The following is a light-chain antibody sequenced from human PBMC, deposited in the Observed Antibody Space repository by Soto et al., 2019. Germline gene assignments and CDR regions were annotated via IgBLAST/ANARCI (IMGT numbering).Light chain of an antibody. CDR1: RSLSSDY. V-gene: IGKV3-20*01. J-gene: IGKJ5*01. CDR3: QQYGSSSIT. Sequence: IVLMQSPGTLSLSPGERATLSCRASRSLSSDYLAWYQQRPGQAPRLLFYHASRRATGTPDRFSGSGSGTDFTLTISRLEPGDFAVYYCQQYGSSSITFGQGTRLEIK. CDR2: HAS.